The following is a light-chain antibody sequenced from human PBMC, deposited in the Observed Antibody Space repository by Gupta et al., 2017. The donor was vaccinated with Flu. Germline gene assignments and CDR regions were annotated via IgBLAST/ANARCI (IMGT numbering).Light chain of an antibody. CDR3: MEALQIPYI. J-gene: IGKJ2*01. Sequence: TPSLLSLPVTPGEPASISCRSSQTLLHSNGYNYLDWFLQKPGQSPQLLIYLGSNRAPGVPDRFSGSGSGTDFTLKISRVEAEDVGVYYCMEALQIPYIFGQGTRLEI. CDR1: QTLLHSNGYNY. V-gene: IGKV2-28*01. CDR2: LGS.